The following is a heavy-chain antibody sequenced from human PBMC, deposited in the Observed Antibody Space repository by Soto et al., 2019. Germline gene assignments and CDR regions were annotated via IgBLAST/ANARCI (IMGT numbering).Heavy chain of an antibody. J-gene: IGHJ3*02. CDR1: GYTFTSYG. V-gene: IGHV1-18*01. CDR3: AREPSGWYIGAFDI. CDR2: ISAYNGNT. Sequence: ASVKVSCKASGYTFTSYGISWVRQAPGQGLEWMGWISAYNGNTNYAQKLPGRVTMTTDTSTSTAYMELRSLRSDDTAVYYCAREPSGWYIGAFDIWGQGTMLTVSS. D-gene: IGHD6-13*01.